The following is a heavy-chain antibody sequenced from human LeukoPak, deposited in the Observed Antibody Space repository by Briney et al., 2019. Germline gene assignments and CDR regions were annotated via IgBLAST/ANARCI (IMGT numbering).Heavy chain of an antibody. J-gene: IGHJ6*03. CDR1: GGSISSYY. CDR3: ARDFKDSSSSLVYYYYYYMDV. V-gene: IGHV4-4*07. CDR2: IYTSGST. Sequence: PSETLSPPCTVSGGSISSYYWSWIRQPAGKGLEWIGRIYTSGSTNYNPSLKSRVTMSVDTSKNQFSLKLSSVTAADTAVYYCARDFKDSSSSLVYYYYYYMDVWGKGTTVTVSS. D-gene: IGHD6-6*01.